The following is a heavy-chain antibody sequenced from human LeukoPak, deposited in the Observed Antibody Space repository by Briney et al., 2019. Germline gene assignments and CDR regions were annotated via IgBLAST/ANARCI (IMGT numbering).Heavy chain of an antibody. V-gene: IGHV3-74*01. CDR3: ARAPSEIGGYYPEYFRH. CDR1: GFTFSNYW. Sequence: GGSLPLTCPSTGFTFSNYWLHWLGQPRGKGLAGVSRINSDGKTNYADSVKGRFTIARYNAKNTVSLQMNSLRAEDTGVYYCARAPSEIGGYYPEYFRHWGQGTLVTVSS. CDR2: INSDGKT. J-gene: IGHJ1*01. D-gene: IGHD3-22*01.